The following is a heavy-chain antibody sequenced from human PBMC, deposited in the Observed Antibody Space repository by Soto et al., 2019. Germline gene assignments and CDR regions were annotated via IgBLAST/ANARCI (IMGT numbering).Heavy chain of an antibody. CDR1: GGSISSSSYY. D-gene: IGHD2-8*02. CDR3: ARDKITGLFDY. J-gene: IGHJ4*02. V-gene: IGHV4-39*02. CDR2: IYYSGST. Sequence: SETLSLTCTVSGGSISSSSYYWGWIRQPQGKGLEWIGSIYYSGSTYYNPSLKSRVTISVDTSKNQFSLKLSSVTAADTAVYYCARDKITGLFDYWGQGTLVTVPQ.